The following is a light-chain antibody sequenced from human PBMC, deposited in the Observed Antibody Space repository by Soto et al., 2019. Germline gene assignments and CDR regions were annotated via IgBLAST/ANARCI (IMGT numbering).Light chain of an antibody. CDR3: CSYASTYNILKV. CDR2: DVI. V-gene: IGLV2-11*01. CDR1: SSDVGGYNY. J-gene: IGLJ1*01. Sequence: QSALTQPRSVSGSPGQSVTISCTGTSSDVGGYNYVSWYQQHPGKAPKLMIYDVIKRPSGVPDRFSGSKSGNTSSLTISGLQADDEADSYCCSYASTYNILKVFGTGTKLTVL.